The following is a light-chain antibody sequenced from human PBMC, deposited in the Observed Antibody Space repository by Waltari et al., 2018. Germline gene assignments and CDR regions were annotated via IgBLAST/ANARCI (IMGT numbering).Light chain of an antibody. CDR2: QDT. CDR3: LAWESTSGV. J-gene: IGLJ1*01. CDR1: TLGGKF. V-gene: IGLV3-1*01. Sequence: SLGLTQPPSLSVSPGQTATITCSGDTLGGKFVSWYHQKPGQSTLLIIYQDTKRPPGIPDRFSGSSSGNTATLAISGAQALDEADYYCLAWESTSGVFGTGTKVAVL.